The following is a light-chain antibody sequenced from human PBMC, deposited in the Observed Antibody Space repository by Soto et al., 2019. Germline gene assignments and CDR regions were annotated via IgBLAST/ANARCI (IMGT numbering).Light chain of an antibody. CDR2: RAS. CDR3: QXYKNWYT. V-gene: IGKV3-15*01. J-gene: IGKJ2*01. CDR1: XXVGNS. Sequence: EIVMTQFPATLSVSPXXXXTXXXXASXXVGNSLAWYQQKPGQAPRLLFYRASSRATGIAARFSGSGSGTEFTLTISSLQSXDFAVYXCQXYKNWYTFGQGTKLEIK.